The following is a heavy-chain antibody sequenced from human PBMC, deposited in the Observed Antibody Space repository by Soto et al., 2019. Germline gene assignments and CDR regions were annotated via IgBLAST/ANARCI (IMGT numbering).Heavy chain of an antibody. Sequence: SETLSLTCTVSGGSISSSSYYWGWIRQPPGKGLEWIGSIYYSGSTYYNPSLKSRVTISVDTSKNQFSLKLSSVTAADTAVYYCARVDIVVVVAATLGRWYFDYWGQGTLVTVSS. CDR3: ARVDIVVVVAATLGRWYFDY. V-gene: IGHV4-39*01. J-gene: IGHJ4*02. CDR1: GGSISSSSYY. CDR2: IYYSGST. D-gene: IGHD2-15*01.